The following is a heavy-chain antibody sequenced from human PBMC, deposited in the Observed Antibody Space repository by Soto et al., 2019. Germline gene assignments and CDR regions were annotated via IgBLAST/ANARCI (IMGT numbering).Heavy chain of an antibody. Sequence: QLQLQESGPGLVKPSETLSLTCTVSGGSISSSSYYWGWIRQPPGKGLEWIGSIYYSGSTYYNPSLKSRVTISVDTSKNQFSLKLSSVTAADTAVYYCARVWVRAVAGKGPFDYWGQGTLVTVSS. CDR1: GGSISSSSYY. D-gene: IGHD6-19*01. J-gene: IGHJ4*02. CDR2: IYYSGST. CDR3: ARVWVRAVAGKGPFDY. V-gene: IGHV4-39*01.